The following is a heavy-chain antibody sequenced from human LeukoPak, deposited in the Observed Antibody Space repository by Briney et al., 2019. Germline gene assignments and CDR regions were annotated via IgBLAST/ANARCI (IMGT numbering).Heavy chain of an antibody. CDR1: GFTFSGYS. D-gene: IGHD3-10*01. CDR3: AKGLWFGELLPFDI. J-gene: IGHJ3*02. V-gene: IGHV3-23*01. CDR2: ISGSGGST. Sequence: GGSLRLSCAAPGFTFSGYSTNWVRQAPGKGLEWVSAISGSGGSTYYADSVKGRFTISRDNSKNTLYLQMNSLRAEDTAVYYCAKGLWFGELLPFDIWGQGTMVTVSS.